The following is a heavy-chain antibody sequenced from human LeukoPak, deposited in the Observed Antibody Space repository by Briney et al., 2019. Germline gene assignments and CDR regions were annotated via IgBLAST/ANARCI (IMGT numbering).Heavy chain of an antibody. D-gene: IGHD3-10*01. CDR3: ARDYYYGSGTEYYYYGMDV. CDR2: IYYSGST. CDR1: GGSISSGDYY. Sequence: SETLSLTCTVSGGSISSGDYYWSWIRQPPGKGLEWIGYIYYSGSTHYNPSLKSRVTISVDTSKNQFSLKLSSVTAADTAVYYCARDYYYGSGTEYYYYGMDVWGKGTTVTVSS. J-gene: IGHJ6*04. V-gene: IGHV4-30-4*01.